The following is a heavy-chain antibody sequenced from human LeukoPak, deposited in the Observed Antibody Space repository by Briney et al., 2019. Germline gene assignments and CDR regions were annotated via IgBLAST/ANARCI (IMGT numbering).Heavy chain of an antibody. V-gene: IGHV4-34*01. D-gene: IGHD3-3*01. CDR2: INHSGST. CDR3: ARVVRFLEWLTLGYFDY. Sequence: SETLSLTCAVYGGSFSGYYWSWIRQPPGKGLEWIGEINHSGSTNYNQSLKSRVTISVDTSKNQFSLKLSSVTAADTAVYYCARVVRFLEWLTLGYFDYWGQGTLVTVSS. J-gene: IGHJ4*02. CDR1: GGSFSGYY.